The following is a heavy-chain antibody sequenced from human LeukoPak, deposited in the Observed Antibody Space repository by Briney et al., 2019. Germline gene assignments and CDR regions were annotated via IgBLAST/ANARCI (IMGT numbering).Heavy chain of an antibody. Sequence: SETLSLTCAVYGGSFSGYYWSWIRQPPGKGLEWIGEINHSGSTNYNPSLKSRVTISVDTSKNQFSLKLSSATAADTAVYYCARDKADSSGYYYIDYWGQGTLVTVSS. CDR3: ARDKADSSGYYYIDY. D-gene: IGHD3-22*01. CDR1: GGSFSGYY. V-gene: IGHV4-34*01. CDR2: INHSGST. J-gene: IGHJ4*02.